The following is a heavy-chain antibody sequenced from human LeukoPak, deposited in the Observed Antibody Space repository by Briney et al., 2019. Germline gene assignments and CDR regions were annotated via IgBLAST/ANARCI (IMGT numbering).Heavy chain of an antibody. Sequence: ASVKVSCKASGGTFSSYGISWVRQAPGQGLEWMGEIIPIFGTENYAQKFQGRVTITADESTSTAYMELSGLRSEDTAVYYCARGSAAKMATITTWGQGTLVTVSS. J-gene: IGHJ5*02. V-gene: IGHV1-69*13. CDR2: IIPIFGTE. CDR1: GGTFSSYG. CDR3: ARGSAAKMATITT. D-gene: IGHD5-24*01.